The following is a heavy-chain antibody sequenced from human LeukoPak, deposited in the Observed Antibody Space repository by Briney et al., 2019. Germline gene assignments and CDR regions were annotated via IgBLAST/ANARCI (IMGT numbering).Heavy chain of an antibody. D-gene: IGHD1-26*01. CDR1: GFIFNNYA. CDR2: ISWNSGSI. V-gene: IGHV3-9*01. Sequence: GGSLRLSCAGSGFIFNNYAMHWVRQPPGKGLEWVSGISWNSGSIDYADSVKGRFAISRDNSKNTLYLQMNSLRAEDTAVYYCARDFPPHGYSGSSRWGQGTLVTVSS. CDR3: ARDFPPHGYSGSSR. J-gene: IGHJ4*02.